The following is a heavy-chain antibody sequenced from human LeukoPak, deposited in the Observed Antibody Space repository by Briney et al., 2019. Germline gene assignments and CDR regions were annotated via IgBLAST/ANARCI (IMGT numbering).Heavy chain of an antibody. J-gene: IGHJ4*02. CDR2: ISSSSSTI. CDR3: AKDRKWLLLLLDY. D-gene: IGHD3-22*01. CDR1: GFTFSSYS. Sequence: PGGSLRLSCAASGFTFSSYSMNWVRQAPGKGLEWVSYISSSSSTIYYADSVKGRFTISRDNAKNSLYLQMNSLRAEDTAVYYCAKDRKWLLLLLDYWGQGTLVTVSS. V-gene: IGHV3-48*04.